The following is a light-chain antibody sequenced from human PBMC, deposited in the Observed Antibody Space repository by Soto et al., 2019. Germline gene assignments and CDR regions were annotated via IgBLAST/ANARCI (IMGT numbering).Light chain of an antibody. V-gene: IGKV1-5*03. Sequence: DIQMTQSPSTLSASVGDRVTITCRASQSISSWLAWYQQKPGKAPKLLIYKASSLESGVPSRFSGSGYGTEFTLTISSLQPDDFANYYCQQYNSYPLTFGGGTKVEIK. CDR1: QSISSW. CDR2: KAS. CDR3: QQYNSYPLT. J-gene: IGKJ4*01.